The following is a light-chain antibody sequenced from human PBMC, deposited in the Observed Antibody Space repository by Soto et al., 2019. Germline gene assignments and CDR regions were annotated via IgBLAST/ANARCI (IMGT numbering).Light chain of an antibody. V-gene: IGLV1-40*01. CDR2: SNN. Sequence: QSVLTQPPSVSGAPGQRVTISCTGSSSNIGAGYDVHWYQRLPGTAPKVLIYSNNNRPSGVPDRFSGSKSDTSASLAITGLQAEDEADYYCQSYDSSLSGSYVFGTGTKLTVL. CDR1: SSNIGAGYD. CDR3: QSYDSSLSGSYV. J-gene: IGLJ1*01.